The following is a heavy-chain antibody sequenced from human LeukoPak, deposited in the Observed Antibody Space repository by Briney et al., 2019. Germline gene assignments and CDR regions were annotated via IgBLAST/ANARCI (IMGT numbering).Heavy chain of an antibody. D-gene: IGHD2-2*01. Sequence: SVKVSCRASGGTFSSYAISWVRQAPGQGLEWMGGTIPIFGTANYAQKFQGRVTITADESTSTAYMELSSLRSEDTAVYYCARGVVPAALSFDYWGQGTLVTVSS. V-gene: IGHV1-69*13. CDR1: GGTFSSYA. J-gene: IGHJ4*02. CDR2: TIPIFGTA. CDR3: ARGVVPAALSFDY.